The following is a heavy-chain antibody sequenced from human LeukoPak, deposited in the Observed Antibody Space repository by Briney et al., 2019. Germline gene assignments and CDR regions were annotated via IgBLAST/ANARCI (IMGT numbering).Heavy chain of an antibody. CDR2: ISSSGSTI. CDR3: ARDLRAGGTWSYGVYFDL. D-gene: IGHD4-17*01. V-gene: IGHV3-48*03. J-gene: IGHJ2*01. CDR1: GFTFSSYE. Sequence: PGGSLRLSCAASGFTFSSYEMNWVRQAPGKGLEWVSYISSSGSTISYADSVKGRFTISRDNAKNSVYLLLNSLTPEDTAVYYCARDLRAGGTWSYGVYFDLWGRGTLVTVSS.